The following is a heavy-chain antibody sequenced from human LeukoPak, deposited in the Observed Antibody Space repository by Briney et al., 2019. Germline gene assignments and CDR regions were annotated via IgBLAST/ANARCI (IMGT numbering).Heavy chain of an antibody. CDR3: ARDVKGWELPTDC. V-gene: IGHV3-21*01. CDR1: GFTFSSYS. D-gene: IGHD4-23*01. J-gene: IGHJ4*02. CDR2: ISSSSYI. Sequence: GGSLRLSCAASGFTFSSYSMNWVRQAPGKGLEWVSSISSSSYIYYTDSVKGRFTISRDNSENTVFLQMNRLRPEDTALYYCARDVKGWELPTDCWGQGTLVTVSS.